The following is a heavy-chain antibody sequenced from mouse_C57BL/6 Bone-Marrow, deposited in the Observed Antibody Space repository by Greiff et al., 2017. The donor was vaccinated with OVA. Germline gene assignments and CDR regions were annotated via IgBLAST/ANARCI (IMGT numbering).Heavy chain of an antibody. CDR2: IDPETGGT. D-gene: IGHD2-3*01. V-gene: IGHV1-15*01. J-gene: IGHJ2*01. Sequence: VQLQQSGAELVRPGASVTLSCKASGYTFTDYEMHWVKQTPVHGLEWIGAIDPETGGTAYNQKFKGKAILTADKSSSTAYMELRSLTSEDSAVYYCTRRGIYDGYYEGWGQGTTLTVSS. CDR3: TRRGIYDGYYEG. CDR1: GYTFTDYE.